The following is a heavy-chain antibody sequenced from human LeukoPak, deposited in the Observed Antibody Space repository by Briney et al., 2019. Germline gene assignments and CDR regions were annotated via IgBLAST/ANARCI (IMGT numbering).Heavy chain of an antibody. D-gene: IGHD3-22*01. CDR1: GSTFSSYW. V-gene: IGHV3-7*01. Sequence: GGSLRLSCAASGSTFSSYWMSWVRQAPGKGLEWVANIKQDGSEKYYVDSVKGRFTISRDNAKNSLYLQMNSLRAEDTAVYYCARDFDTYYYDSSGYDYWGQGTLVTVSS. J-gene: IGHJ4*02. CDR2: IKQDGSEK. CDR3: ARDFDTYYYDSSGYDY.